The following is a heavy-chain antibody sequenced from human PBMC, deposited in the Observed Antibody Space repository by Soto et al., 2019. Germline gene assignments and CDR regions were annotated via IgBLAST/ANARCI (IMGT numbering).Heavy chain of an antibody. D-gene: IGHD6-13*01. CDR1: GESFSGYY. V-gene: IGHV4-34*01. J-gene: IGHJ4*02. Sequence: QVQLQQWGAGLLKPSETLSLTCAVYGESFSGYYWSWIRQPPGKGLEWIGEINHSGSTNYNPSLKXXVXXSVDTSKNQFSLKLSSVTAAATAVYYCARSYGSSWYMTFDYWGQGTLVTVSS. CDR3: ARSYGSSWYMTFDY. CDR2: INHSGST.